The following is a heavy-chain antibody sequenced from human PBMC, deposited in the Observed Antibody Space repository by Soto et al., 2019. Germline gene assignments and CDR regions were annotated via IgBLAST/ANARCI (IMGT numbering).Heavy chain of an antibody. CDR2: ISWDGGST. CDR1: GFTFDDYA. V-gene: IGHV3-43D*04. D-gene: IGHD1-1*01. CDR3: AKDAVEGGERYGMDV. Sequence: GSLRLSCAASGFTFDDYAMHWVRQAPGKGLEWVSLISWDGGSTYYADSVKGRFTISRDNSKNSLYLQMNSLRAEDTALYYCAKDAVEGGERYGMDVWGQGTTVTAP. J-gene: IGHJ6*02.